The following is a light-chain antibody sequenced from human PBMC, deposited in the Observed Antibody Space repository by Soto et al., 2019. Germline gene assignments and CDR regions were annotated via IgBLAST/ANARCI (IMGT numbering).Light chain of an antibody. CDR2: GAS. V-gene: IGKV3-15*01. J-gene: IGKJ3*01. Sequence: EIVMTQSPATLSVSPGERATISCRASQSVSSNLAWYQQKPGQAPRLLIYGASTRATGIPARFSGSGSGTEFTLTISRLQSEDFAVYYCQQYNNWPDTFGPGTKVDIK. CDR3: QQYNNWPDT. CDR1: QSVSSN.